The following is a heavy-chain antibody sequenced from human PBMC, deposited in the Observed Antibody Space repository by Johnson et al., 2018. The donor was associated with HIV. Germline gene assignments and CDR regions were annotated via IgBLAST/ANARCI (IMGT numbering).Heavy chain of an antibody. V-gene: IGHV3-74*01. Sequence: VQLVESGGGLVQPGGSLRLSCAASGFTFSRYWMDWVRQAPGKGLVWVSRIKSDGSSTAYADSVKDRFTISRDNAKNTLYLQMNSLRAEDTAVYYCARDGMAATKANIWGQGTMVTVSS. CDR1: GFTFSRYW. CDR2: IKSDGSST. D-gene: IGHD1-14*01. CDR3: ARDGMAATKANI. J-gene: IGHJ3*02.